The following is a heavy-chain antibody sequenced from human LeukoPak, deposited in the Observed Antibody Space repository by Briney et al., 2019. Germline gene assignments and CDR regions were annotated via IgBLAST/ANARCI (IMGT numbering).Heavy chain of an antibody. Sequence: SETLSLTCTVSGGSISTYYWSWIRQPPGKGLEWIGYIYSSVSTNYNPSLKSRVTISLDSSKNQFSLKLTSVTAADTAVYYCATMVQGVHTYFGSWGQGNLVAVSS. CDR1: GGSISTYY. CDR3: ATMVQGVHTYFGS. J-gene: IGHJ4*02. D-gene: IGHD3-10*01. CDR2: IYSSVST. V-gene: IGHV4-59*01.